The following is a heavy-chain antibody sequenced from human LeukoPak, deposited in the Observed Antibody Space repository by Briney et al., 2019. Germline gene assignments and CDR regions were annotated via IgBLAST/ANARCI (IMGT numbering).Heavy chain of an antibody. CDR1: GYTFTSYY. J-gene: IGHJ5*02. CDR3: ARGLGPIVVVTAIGFLNVKFDP. D-gene: IGHD2-21*02. V-gene: IGHV1-46*01. CDR2: INPSGGST. Sequence: GASVKVSCKASGYTFTSYYMHWVRQAPGQGLGWMGIINPSGGSTSYAQKFQGRVTMTRDTSTSTVYMELSSLRSEDTAVYYCARGLGPIVVVTAIGFLNVKFDPWGQGTLVTVSS.